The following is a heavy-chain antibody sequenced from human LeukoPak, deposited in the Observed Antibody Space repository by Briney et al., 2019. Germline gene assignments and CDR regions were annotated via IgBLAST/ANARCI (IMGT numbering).Heavy chain of an antibody. CDR3: AIGYCSGGSCSNWFDP. V-gene: IGHV1-69*06. J-gene: IGHJ5*02. CDR1: GYTFTSYD. CDR2: IIPIFGTA. D-gene: IGHD2-15*01. Sequence: ASVKVSCKASGYTFTSYDINWVRQAPGQGLEWMGGIIPIFGTANYAQKFQGRVTITADKSTSTAYMELSSLRSEDTAVYYCAIGYCSGGSCSNWFDPWGQGTLVTVSS.